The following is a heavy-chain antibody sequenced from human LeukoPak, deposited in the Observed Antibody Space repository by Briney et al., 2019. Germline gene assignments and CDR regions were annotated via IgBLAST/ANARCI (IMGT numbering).Heavy chain of an antibody. CDR1: GGSISSYY. J-gene: IGHJ6*02. CDR2: IYTSGST. CDR3: AREWSGSSGWYSVVDYYYYYGMDV. V-gene: IGHV4-4*07. Sequence: SETLSLTCTVSGGSISSYYWSWIRQPAGKGLEWIGRIYTSGSTNYNPSIKSRVTMSVDTSKNQFSLKLSSVTAAGTAVYYCAREWSGSSGWYSVVDYYYYYGMDVWGQGTTVTVSS. D-gene: IGHD6-19*01.